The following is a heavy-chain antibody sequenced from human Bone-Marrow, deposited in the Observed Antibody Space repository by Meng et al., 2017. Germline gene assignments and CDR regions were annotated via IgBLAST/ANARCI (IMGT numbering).Heavy chain of an antibody. V-gene: IGHV3-21*01. CDR1: GFTFSSYS. D-gene: IGHD6-19*01. J-gene: IGHJ4*02. CDR3: ARVIPGSGWYRDY. CDR2: ISSSSSYI. Sequence: GESLKISCAASGFTFSSYSMNWVRQAPGKGLEWVSSISSSSSYIYYADSVKGRFTISRDNAKNSLYLQMNSLRAEDTAVYYCARVIPGSGWYRDYWGQGTLVTVSS.